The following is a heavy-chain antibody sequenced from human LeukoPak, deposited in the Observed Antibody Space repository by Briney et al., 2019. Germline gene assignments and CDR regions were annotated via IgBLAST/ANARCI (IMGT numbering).Heavy chain of an antibody. V-gene: IGHV3-30-3*01. CDR1: GFTFSSYA. Sequence: GRSLRLSCAASGFTFSSYAMHWVRQAPGKGLEWVAVISYDGSNKYYADSVKGRFTISRDNSKNTLYLQMNSLRAEDTAVYYCARELGYGSGNDYWGQGTLVTVSS. D-gene: IGHD3-10*01. CDR3: ARELGYGSGNDY. CDR2: ISYDGSNK. J-gene: IGHJ4*02.